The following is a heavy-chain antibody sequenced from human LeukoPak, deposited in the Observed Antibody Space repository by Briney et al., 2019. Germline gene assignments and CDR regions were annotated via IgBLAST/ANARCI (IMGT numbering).Heavy chain of an antibody. Sequence: GGSLRLSCAASGFTFSSYSMNWVRQAPGNGLQWVSSISSSSSYIYYADSVKGRFTISRDNAKNSLYLQMNSLRAEDTAVFYSAREAYDILTGYYPGYFDLWGRGTLVTVSS. CDR1: GFTFSSYS. CDR2: ISSSSSYI. J-gene: IGHJ2*01. V-gene: IGHV3-21*01. D-gene: IGHD3-9*01. CDR3: AREAYDILTGYYPGYFDL.